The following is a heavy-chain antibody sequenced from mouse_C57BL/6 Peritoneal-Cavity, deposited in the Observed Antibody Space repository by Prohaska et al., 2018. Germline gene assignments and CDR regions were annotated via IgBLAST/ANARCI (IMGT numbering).Heavy chain of an antibody. V-gene: IGHV1-64*01. D-gene: IGHD1-1*01. CDR2: IHPNSGST. Sequence: QVQLQQPGAELVKPGASVKLSCKASGYTFTSYWMHWVKQRPGQGLEWIGMIHPNSGSTNYNEKFKSNATLTVDKSSSTAYMQLSSLTSEDSAVYYCASPTVVAPGMDYWGQGTSVTVSS. CDR3: ASPTVVAPGMDY. CDR1: GYTFTSYW. J-gene: IGHJ4*01.